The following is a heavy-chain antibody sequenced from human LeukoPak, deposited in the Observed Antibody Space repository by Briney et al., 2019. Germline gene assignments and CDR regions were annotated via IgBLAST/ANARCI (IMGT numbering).Heavy chain of an antibody. D-gene: IGHD2-15*01. Sequence: PGGSLRLSCAASGFTVSSNYMSWVRQAPGKGLEWVSVIYSGGSTYYADSVKGRFTISRDNSKNTLYLQMNSLRAEDTAVYYCARGPGSRSGGNTDAFDIWGQGTMVTVSS. CDR1: GFTVSSNY. CDR3: ARGPGSRSGGNTDAFDI. CDR2: IYSGGST. J-gene: IGHJ3*02. V-gene: IGHV3-53*01.